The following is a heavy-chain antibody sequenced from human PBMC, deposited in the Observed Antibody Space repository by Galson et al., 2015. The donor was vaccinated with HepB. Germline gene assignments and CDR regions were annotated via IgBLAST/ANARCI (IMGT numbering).Heavy chain of an antibody. CDR3: AKVFPEKTAGWYRQALYYFDS. Sequence: SLRLSCAASGFPFSYYAMTWVRQAPGKGLEWVSAITPSGDNTYSADSLKGRFTISRDNSKNTVFLQMNSLRADDTAIYFCAKVFPEKTAGWYRQALYYFDSWGQGTRVTVSS. CDR2: ITPSGDNT. CDR1: GFPFSYYA. D-gene: IGHD6-19*01. V-gene: IGHV3-23*01. J-gene: IGHJ4*02.